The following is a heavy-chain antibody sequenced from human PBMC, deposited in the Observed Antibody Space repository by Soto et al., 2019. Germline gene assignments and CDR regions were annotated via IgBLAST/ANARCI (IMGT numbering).Heavy chain of an antibody. J-gene: IGHJ5*02. V-gene: IGHV1-69*01. CDR2: IIPIFGTA. CDR1: GGTFSSYA. Sequence: QVQLVQSRAEVKKPGSSVKVSCKASGGTFSSYAISWVRQAPGQGLEWMGGIIPIFGTANYAQKFQGRVTITADESTSTAYMELSSLRSEDTAVYYCARTSDYGDYAQGDPWGQGTLVTVSS. D-gene: IGHD4-17*01. CDR3: ARTSDYGDYAQGDP.